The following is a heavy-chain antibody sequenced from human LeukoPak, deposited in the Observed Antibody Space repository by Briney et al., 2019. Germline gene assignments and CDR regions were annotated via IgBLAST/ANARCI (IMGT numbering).Heavy chain of an antibody. CDR1: GFIVRENH. CDR2: IFCGGST. CDR3: ARGVPYYYHYYIDV. D-gene: IGHD3-10*01. Sequence: PGGSLRLSRAASGFIVRENHLDWVRQAPGKGLEMVSFIFCGGSTDYAESVKGRFTISRDNSKKKVYLQVNSLRADDTAVYYCARGVPYYYHYYIDVWGKGTTVTVSS. V-gene: IGHV3-53*01. J-gene: IGHJ6*03.